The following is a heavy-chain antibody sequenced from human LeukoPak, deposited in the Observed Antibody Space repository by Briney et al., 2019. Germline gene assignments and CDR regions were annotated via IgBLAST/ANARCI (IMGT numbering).Heavy chain of an antibody. D-gene: IGHD3-22*01. CDR3: ARGPFKDYYDSSGYYQYFDY. CDR2: IIPIFGTA. CDR1: GGTFSSYA. J-gene: IGHJ4*02. V-gene: IGHV1-69*05. Sequence: SVKVSCKASGGTFSSYAISWVRQAPGQGLEWMGGIIPIFGTANYAQKFQGRVTITTDESTSTAYMELSSLRSEDTAVYYCARGPFKDYYDSSGYYQYFDYWGQGTLVTVSS.